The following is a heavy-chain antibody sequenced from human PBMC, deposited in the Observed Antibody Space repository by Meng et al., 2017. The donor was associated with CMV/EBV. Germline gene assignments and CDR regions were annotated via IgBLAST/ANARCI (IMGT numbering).Heavy chain of an antibody. Sequence: GESLKISCAASGFTFSSYSMNWVRQAPGKGLEWVSSISSSSSYIYYADSVKGRFTISRDNAKNSLYLQMNSLRAEDTAVYYCASAAYCGGDCYSGAFDIWGQGTMVTVSS. CDR2: ISSSSSYI. V-gene: IGHV3-21*01. CDR3: ASAAYCGGDCYSGAFDI. D-gene: IGHD2-21*01. CDR1: GFTFSSYS. J-gene: IGHJ3*02.